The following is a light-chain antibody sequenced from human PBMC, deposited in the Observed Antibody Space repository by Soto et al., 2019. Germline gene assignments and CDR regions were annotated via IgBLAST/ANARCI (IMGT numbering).Light chain of an antibody. CDR1: QSISSW. J-gene: IGKJ1*01. V-gene: IGKV1-5*01. CDR3: QQYKSYSKT. Sequence: DIQMTQSPSTLSASVGDRVTITCRASQSISSWLAWYQQKQGKAPKXLIYDASSLESGVPSRFSGSGSGTELTITISSLQPDDGETYDCQQYKSYSKTFGQGTKVDIK. CDR2: DAS.